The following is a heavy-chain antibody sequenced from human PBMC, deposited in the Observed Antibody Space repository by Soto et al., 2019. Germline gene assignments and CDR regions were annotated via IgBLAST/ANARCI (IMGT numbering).Heavy chain of an antibody. CDR3: ARVVPGAEAWFGP. V-gene: IGHV1-18*01. Sequence: RASVKVSFKTSGYTFSNYGITWVRQAPGQPLEWLGWISLYSDGTNYARKFQGRVSMTTDTSTTTAYMELRSLRSDDTAVYYCARVVPGAEAWFGPWGQGTLVTVSS. CDR1: GYTFSNYG. J-gene: IGHJ5*02. CDR2: ISLYSDGT. D-gene: IGHD2-2*01.